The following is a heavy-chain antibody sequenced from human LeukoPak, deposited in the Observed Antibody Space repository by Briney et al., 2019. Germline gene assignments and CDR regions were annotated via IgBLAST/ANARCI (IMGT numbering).Heavy chain of an antibody. CDR1: GGTFSSYA. D-gene: IGHD3-22*01. J-gene: IGHJ5*02. CDR2: IIPIFGTA. V-gene: IGHV1-69*05. CDR3: AREGIFEDYYDSSGYWFDP. Sequence: SVKVSCKASGGTFSSYAISWVRQAPGQGLEWMGGIIPIFGTANYAQKFQGRVTITTDESTSTAYMELSSLRSEDTAVYYCAREGIFEDYYDSSGYWFDPWGQGTLVTVSS.